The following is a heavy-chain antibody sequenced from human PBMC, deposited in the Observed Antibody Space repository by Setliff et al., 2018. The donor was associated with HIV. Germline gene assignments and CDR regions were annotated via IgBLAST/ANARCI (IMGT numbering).Heavy chain of an antibody. D-gene: IGHD2-8*01. V-gene: IGHV4-4*09. CDR2: IDSNGRP. CDR1: GAGISGYS. CDR3: ARLCSNGVCRPVGDHVFDV. J-gene: IGHJ3*01. Sequence: SETLSLTCIVSGAGISGYSWSWIRQPPGKGLEWIGDIDSNGRPNYNTSLNSRLTGSADPSKNQISMKLSSVTAADTAIYYCARLCSNGVCRPVGDHVFDVWGQGTMVTVSS.